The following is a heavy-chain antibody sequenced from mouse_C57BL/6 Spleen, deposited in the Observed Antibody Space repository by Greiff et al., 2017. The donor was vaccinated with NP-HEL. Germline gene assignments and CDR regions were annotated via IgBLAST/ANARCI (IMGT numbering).Heavy chain of an antibody. CDR3: ARGDGYYGFDY. V-gene: IGHV1-76*01. J-gene: IGHJ2*01. CDR2: IYPGSGNT. Sequence: VQVVESGAELVRPGASVKLSCKASGYTFTDYYINWVKQRPGQGLEWIARIYPGSGNTYYNEKFKGKATLTAEKSSSTAYMQLSSLTSEDSAVYFCARGDGYYGFDYWGQGTTLTVSS. D-gene: IGHD2-3*01. CDR1: GYTFTDYY.